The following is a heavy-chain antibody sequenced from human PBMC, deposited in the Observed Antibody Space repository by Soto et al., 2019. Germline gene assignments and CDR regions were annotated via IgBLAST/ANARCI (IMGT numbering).Heavy chain of an antibody. D-gene: IGHD5-12*01. CDR2: ISYDGSNK. CDR3: ARASGYELFPLDYYYGMDV. J-gene: IGHJ6*02. V-gene: IGHV3-30-3*01. Sequence: QVQLVESGGGVVQPGGSLRLSCAASGFTFSSYAMHWVRQAPGKGLEWVAVISYDGSNKYYADSVKGRFTISRDNSKNTLYLQMNSLRAEDTAVYYCARASGYELFPLDYYYGMDVWGQGTTVTVSS. CDR1: GFTFSSYA.